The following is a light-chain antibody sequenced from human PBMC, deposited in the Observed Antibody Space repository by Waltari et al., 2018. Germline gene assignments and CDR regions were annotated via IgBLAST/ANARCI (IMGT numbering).Light chain of an antibody. J-gene: IGKJ2*01. CDR1: QSVSSY. CDR3: QQRSNWPLYT. V-gene: IGKV3-11*01. CDR2: DAS. Sequence: LVLTLSPATLSLSPGDRATLSRRASQSVSSYLAWYQQKPGQAPRPLINDASNRATGIPARFSGSGSGTDFTLTISSLEPEDFAVYYCQQRSNWPLYTFGQGTKLEIK.